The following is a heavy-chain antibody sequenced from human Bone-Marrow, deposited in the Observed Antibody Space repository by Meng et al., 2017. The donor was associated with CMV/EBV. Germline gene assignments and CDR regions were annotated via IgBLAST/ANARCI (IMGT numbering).Heavy chain of an antibody. CDR1: GYTFTSYY. D-gene: IGHD4-11*01. CDR3: ARVTIFTMTTVTIEAGYGMDV. J-gene: IGHJ6*02. Sequence: ASVKVSCKASGYTFTSYYMHWVRQAPGQGLEWMGIINPSGGSTSYAQKFQGRVTMTRDTSTSTVYMELSSLRSEDTAVYYCARVTIFTMTTVTIEAGYGMDVCGQGTTVTVSS. V-gene: IGHV1-46*01. CDR2: INPSGGST.